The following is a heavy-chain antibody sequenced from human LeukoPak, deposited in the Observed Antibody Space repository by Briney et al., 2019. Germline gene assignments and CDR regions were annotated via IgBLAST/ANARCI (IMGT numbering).Heavy chain of an antibody. CDR2: IYYSGST. V-gene: IGHV4-39*01. CDR3: ASVTMIVDTDAFDI. Sequence: PSETLSLTCTVSGGSISSSSYYWGWIRQPPGKWLEWIGSIYYSGSTYYNPSLKSRVTISVDTSKNQFSLKLSSVTAADTAVYYCASVTMIVDTDAFDIWGQGTMVTVSS. D-gene: IGHD3-22*01. CDR1: GGSISSSSYY. J-gene: IGHJ3*02.